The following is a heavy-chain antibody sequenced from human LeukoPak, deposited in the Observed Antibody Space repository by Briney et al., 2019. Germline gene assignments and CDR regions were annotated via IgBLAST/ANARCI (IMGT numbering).Heavy chain of an antibody. J-gene: IGHJ4*02. D-gene: IGHD1-26*01. V-gene: IGHV3-48*03. CDR2: ISSSGSTI. CDR3: ARESIVGGDPDY. Sequence: GGSLRLSCAASGSTFSSYEMNWVRQAPGKGLEWVSYISSSGSTIYYADSVKGRFTISRDNAKNSLYLQMNSLRAEDTAVYYCARESIVGGDPDYWGQGTLVTVSS. CDR1: GSTFSSYE.